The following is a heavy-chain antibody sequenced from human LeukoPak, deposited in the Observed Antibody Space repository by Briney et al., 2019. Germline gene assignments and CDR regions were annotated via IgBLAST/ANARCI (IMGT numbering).Heavy chain of an antibody. Sequence: SETLSLTCAVSGGSISSSNWWSWVRQPPGKGLEWIGEIYHSGSTNYNPSLKSRVTISVDKSKNQFSLKLSSVTAADTAVYYCARDVTTVVSSPARDYYYYYMDVWGKGTTVTVSS. D-gene: IGHD4-23*01. CDR1: GGSISSSNW. CDR3: ARDVTTVVSSPARDYYYYYMDV. J-gene: IGHJ6*03. CDR2: IYHSGST. V-gene: IGHV4-4*02.